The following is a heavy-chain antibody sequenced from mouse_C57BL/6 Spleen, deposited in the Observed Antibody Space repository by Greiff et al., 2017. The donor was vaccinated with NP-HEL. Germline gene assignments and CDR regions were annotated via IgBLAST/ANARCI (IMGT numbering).Heavy chain of an antibody. CDR2: IDPSDSET. D-gene: IGHD4-1*01. V-gene: IGHV1-52*01. CDR3: ARGGIMGTGAAWFAY. CDR1: GYTFTSYW. Sequence: VQLQQPGAELVRPGSSVKLSCKASGYTFTSYWMHWVKQRPIQGLEWIGNIDPSDSETHYNQKFKDKATLTVDKSSSTAYMQRSSLTSEDSAVYYCARGGIMGTGAAWFAYWGQGTLVTVSA. J-gene: IGHJ3*01.